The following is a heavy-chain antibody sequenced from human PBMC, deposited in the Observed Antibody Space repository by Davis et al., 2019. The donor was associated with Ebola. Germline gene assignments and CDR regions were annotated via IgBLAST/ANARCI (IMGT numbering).Heavy chain of an antibody. D-gene: IGHD6-19*01. CDR2: ISSSSSYI. Sequence: GESLKISCAASGFTFSSYSMNWVRQAPGKGLEWVSSISSSSSYIYYADSVKGRFIISRDNAKNSLYLQMNSLRAEGTAVYYCARHSPRWLVDYFDYWGQGTLVTVSS. V-gene: IGHV3-21*01. CDR1: GFTFSSYS. CDR3: ARHSPRWLVDYFDY. J-gene: IGHJ4*02.